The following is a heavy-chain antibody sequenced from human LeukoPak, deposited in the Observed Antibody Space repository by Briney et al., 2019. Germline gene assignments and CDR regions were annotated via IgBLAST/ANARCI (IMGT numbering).Heavy chain of an antibody. D-gene: IGHD5/OR15-5a*01. J-gene: IGHJ4*02. Sequence: SETLSLTCTVSGGSISSSSYHWGWIRQSPGKGLEWIGSIFSGRTTYYNPSLNDRVTIFVVTSKNQFSLQLNSVTAADTSVYYCVRHDGRGGSTMGALDSWGQGSLVTVSS. V-gene: IGHV4-39*01. CDR2: IFSGRTT. CDR1: GGSISSSSYH. CDR3: VRHDGRGGSTMGALDS.